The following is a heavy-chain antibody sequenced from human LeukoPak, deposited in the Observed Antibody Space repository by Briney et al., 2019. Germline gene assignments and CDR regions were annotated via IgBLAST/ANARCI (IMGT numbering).Heavy chain of an antibody. CDR1: GFTFSSYS. Sequence: PGGSLRLSCAASGFTFSSYSMNWVRQAPGKGLEWVSYISSSSSTIYYADSVKGRFTISRDNAKNSLYLQMNSLRAEDTAVYYCARERKRITTFGVAHRVRYFDYWGQGTLVTVSS. J-gene: IGHJ4*02. CDR2: ISSSSSTI. V-gene: IGHV3-48*01. D-gene: IGHD3-3*01. CDR3: ARERKRITTFGVAHRVRYFDY.